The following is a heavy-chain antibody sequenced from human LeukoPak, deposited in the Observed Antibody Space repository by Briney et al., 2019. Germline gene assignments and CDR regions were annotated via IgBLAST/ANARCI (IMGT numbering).Heavy chain of an antibody. CDR1: GGSISSYY. CDR2: IDYSGST. V-gene: IGHV4-59*01. Sequence: SETLSLTCSVSGGSISSYYWNWIRQPPGKGLEWIGYIDYSGSTNYNPSLKSRVTISIDTSKNQFSLRLTSVTAADSAVYYCERGCDFKSTYFDYWGQGTLVTVSS. CDR3: ERGCDFKSTYFDY. J-gene: IGHJ4*02. D-gene: IGHD5-12*01.